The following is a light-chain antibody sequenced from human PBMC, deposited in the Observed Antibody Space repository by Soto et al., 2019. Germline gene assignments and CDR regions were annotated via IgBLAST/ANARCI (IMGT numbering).Light chain of an antibody. J-gene: IGLJ1*01. CDR1: SSDVGGFNY. CDR2: EVN. Sequence: QSALTQPASVSGSPGQSITISCTGTSSDVGGFNYVSWYHQHPGKAPKVMIYEVNNRPSGVSNRFSGTKSGNTASLTISGRQAENEADYYCSSYRTGSTLVFGTGTKLTVL. V-gene: IGLV2-14*01. CDR3: SSYRTGSTLV.